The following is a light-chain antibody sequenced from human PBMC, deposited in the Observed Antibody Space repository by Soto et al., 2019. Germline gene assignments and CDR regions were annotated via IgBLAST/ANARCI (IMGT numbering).Light chain of an antibody. CDR3: NSYTSSSTLT. CDR1: SSDVGAYNF. Sequence: QSVLTQPASVSGSPGQSITISCTGTSSDVGAYNFVSWYQQHPGKAPKLIIYDVSNRPSGVSNRFSGSKSGNTASLTISGLQAEDEADYYCNSYTSSSTLTFGGGTKLTVL. CDR2: DVS. V-gene: IGLV2-14*01. J-gene: IGLJ2*01.